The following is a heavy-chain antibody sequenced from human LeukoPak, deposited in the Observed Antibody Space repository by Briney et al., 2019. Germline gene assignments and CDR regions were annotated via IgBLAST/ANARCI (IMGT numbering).Heavy chain of an antibody. Sequence: GASVKVSCKSSGGTFSSYAIIWVRQAPGQGLEWMGGIIPIFGTANYAQKFQGRVTITADESTRTAYMELSSLRSEDTAVYYCAIGYCSGGSCPKNLYYFDYWGQGTLVTVSS. D-gene: IGHD2-15*01. CDR1: GGTFSSYA. J-gene: IGHJ4*02. CDR2: IIPIFGTA. CDR3: AIGYCSGGSCPKNLYYFDY. V-gene: IGHV1-69*13.